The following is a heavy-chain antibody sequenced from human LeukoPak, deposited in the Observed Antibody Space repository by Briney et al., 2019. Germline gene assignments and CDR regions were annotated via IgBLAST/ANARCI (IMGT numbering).Heavy chain of an antibody. V-gene: IGHV4-4*07. CDR3: ARGYSSGPFDY. Sequence: SETLSLTCTVSGGSVSSHYWSWMRQPAGKGLEWIGRIYTSGSTNYNPSLKSRVTMSVDTSKNQFSLKLSSVTAADTAVYYCARGYSSGPFDYWGQGTLVTVSS. J-gene: IGHJ4*02. CDR2: IYTSGST. D-gene: IGHD6-19*01. CDR1: GGSVSSHY.